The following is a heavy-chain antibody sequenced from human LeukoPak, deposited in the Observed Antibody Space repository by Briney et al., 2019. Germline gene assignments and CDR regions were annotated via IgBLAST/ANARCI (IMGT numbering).Heavy chain of an antibody. CDR2: IYYSGGT. CDR1: GDSIGSYY. CDR3: ARHGSDWAFDF. Sequence: SETLSLTCTLSGDSIGSYYWGWIRQPQGKGLEWIGYIYYSGGTNYNPSLKSRVTISVDTSKNQFSLKLSSVTAADTAVYYCARHGSDWAFDFWGQGLLVSVSS. J-gene: IGHJ4*02. V-gene: IGHV4-59*08. D-gene: IGHD2-21*02.